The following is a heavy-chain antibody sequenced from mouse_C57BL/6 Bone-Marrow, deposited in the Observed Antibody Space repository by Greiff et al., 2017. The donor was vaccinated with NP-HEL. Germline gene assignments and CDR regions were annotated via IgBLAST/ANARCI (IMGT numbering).Heavy chain of an antibody. V-gene: IGHV1-69*01. CDR2: IDPSDSYT. Sequence: QVQLQQPGAELVMPGASVKLSCKASGYTFTSYWMHWVKQRPGQGLEWIGEIDPSDSYTNYNQKFKGKSTLTVDKSSSTAYMQLSSLTSEDSAVYYCEREEMGVGFAYWGQGTLVTVSA. J-gene: IGHJ3*01. D-gene: IGHD1-3*01. CDR1: GYTFTSYW. CDR3: EREEMGVGFAY.